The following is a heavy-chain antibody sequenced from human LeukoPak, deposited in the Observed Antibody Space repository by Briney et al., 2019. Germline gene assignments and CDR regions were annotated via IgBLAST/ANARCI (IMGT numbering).Heavy chain of an antibody. D-gene: IGHD3-3*01. CDR3: ASTYNGFWSGYSDGSYLTY. CDR1: GGSFGGYY. V-gene: IGHV4-34*01. Sequence: SETLSLTCAVYGGSFGGYYWSWIRQPPGKGLEWIGEINHSGSTNYNPSLKSRVTISVDTFKNQFSLKLSSVTAADTAVYYCASTYNGFWSGYSDGSYLTYWGQGTLVTVSS. J-gene: IGHJ4*02. CDR2: INHSGST.